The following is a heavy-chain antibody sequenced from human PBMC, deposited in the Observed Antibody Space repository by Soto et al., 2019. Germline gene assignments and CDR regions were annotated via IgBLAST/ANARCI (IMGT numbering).Heavy chain of an antibody. CDR1: GDSVSSNSAA. V-gene: IGHV6-1*01. CDR2: TYYRSKWYN. J-gene: IGHJ4*02. Sequence: SQTLSLTCAISGDSVSSNSAAWNWIRQSPSRGLEWLGRTYYRSKWYNDYAVSVKSRITINPDTSKNQFSLQLNSVTPEDTAVYYCARDWGIVVVPAAIVFDYWGQGTLVTGSS. CDR3: ARDWGIVVVPAAIVFDY. D-gene: IGHD2-2*02.